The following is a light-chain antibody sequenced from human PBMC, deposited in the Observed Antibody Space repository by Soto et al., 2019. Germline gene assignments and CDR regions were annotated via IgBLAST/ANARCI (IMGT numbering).Light chain of an antibody. Sequence: EIVLTQSPGTLSLSPADRATLSCGASETVTGKYLAGFKQKVGHAPRLLIYDPSSRATGVPDTLRGSATVKDVTLTFLQLEPEDFAIYYCHQYGGSPGTLGQGTKVDIK. CDR2: DPS. V-gene: IGKV3-20*01. CDR3: HQYGGSPGT. CDR1: ETVTGKY. J-gene: IGKJ1*01.